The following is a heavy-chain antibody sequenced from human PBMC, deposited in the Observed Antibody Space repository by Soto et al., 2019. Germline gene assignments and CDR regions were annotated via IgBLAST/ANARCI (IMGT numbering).Heavy chain of an antibody. CDR3: ATSDGVYSSSSSAFDY. D-gene: IGHD6-6*01. CDR2: FDPEDGET. J-gene: IGHJ4*02. CDR1: GYTLTELS. V-gene: IGHV1-24*01. Sequence: ASVKVSCKVSGYTLTELSMHWVRQAPGKGLEWMGGFDPEDGETIYAQKFQGRVTMTEDTSTDTAYMELSSLRSEDTAVYYCATSDGVYSSSSSAFDYWGQGXLVTVYS.